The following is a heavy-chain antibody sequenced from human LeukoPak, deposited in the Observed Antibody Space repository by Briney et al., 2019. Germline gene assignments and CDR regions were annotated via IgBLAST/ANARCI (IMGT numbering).Heavy chain of an antibody. V-gene: IGHV1-18*01. CDR3: AALRPPYCSSTSCYVSHDY. Sequence: ASVKVSCKASGYTFTTYGFSWVRQAPGQGLEWMGWISAYNGNTNYAQKLQGRVTMTTDTSTSTAYMELRSLRSDDTAVYYCAALRPPYCSSTSCYVSHDYWGQGTLVTVSS. D-gene: IGHD2-2*01. J-gene: IGHJ4*02. CDR2: ISAYNGNT. CDR1: GYTFTTYG.